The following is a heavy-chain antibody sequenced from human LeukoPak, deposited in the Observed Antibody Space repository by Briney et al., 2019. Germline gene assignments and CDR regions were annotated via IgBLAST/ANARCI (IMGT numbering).Heavy chain of an antibody. D-gene: IGHD5-24*01. CDR3: ARIRVEMATRYYFDY. CDR1: GFSLSTSGMC. Sequence: SGPTLANPTQTLTLTCTFSGFSLSTSGMCVSWVRQPPGKALEWLALIDWDDDKYYSTSLKTRLTISKDTSKNQVVLTMTNMDPVDTATYYCARIRVEMATRYYFDYWGQGTLVTVSS. V-gene: IGHV2-70*20. CDR2: IDWDDDK. J-gene: IGHJ4*02.